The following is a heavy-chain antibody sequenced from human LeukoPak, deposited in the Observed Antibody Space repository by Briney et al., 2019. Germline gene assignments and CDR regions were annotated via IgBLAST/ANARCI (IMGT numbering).Heavy chain of an antibody. Sequence: SETLSLTCTVSGGSISSSSYYWGWIRQPPGKGLEWIGSIYYSGSTYYNPSLKSRVTISVDTSKNQFSLKLSSVTAADTAVYYCARLLYCYDPPFDYWGQGTLVTVSS. CDR1: GGSISSSSYY. V-gene: IGHV4-39*01. J-gene: IGHJ4*02. D-gene: IGHD3-22*01. CDR3: ARLLYCYDPPFDY. CDR2: IYYSGST.